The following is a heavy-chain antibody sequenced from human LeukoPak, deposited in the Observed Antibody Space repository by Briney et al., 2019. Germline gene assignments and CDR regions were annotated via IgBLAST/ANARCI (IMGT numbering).Heavy chain of an antibody. CDR1: GFTFSSYA. V-gene: IGHV3-30-3*01. D-gene: IGHD3-3*01. CDR2: ISYDGSNK. Sequence: PGGSLRLSCAASGFTFSSYAMHWVRQAPGKGLEWVAVISYDGSNKYYADSVKGRFTISRDNSKNTLYLQMNSLRAEDTAVYYCARRRYPRVGDFWSGYYLDYWGQGTLVTVSS. CDR3: ARRRYPRVGDFWSGYYLDY. J-gene: IGHJ4*02.